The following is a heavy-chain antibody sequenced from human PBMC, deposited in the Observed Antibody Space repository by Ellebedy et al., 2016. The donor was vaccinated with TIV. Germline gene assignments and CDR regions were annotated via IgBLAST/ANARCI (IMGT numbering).Heavy chain of an antibody. CDR1: GFNFADYP. D-gene: IGHD5-24*01. J-gene: IGHJ4*02. CDR3: ARETYGHTAPPFY. CDR2: ISGKYYGGTT. V-gene: IGHV3-49*02. Sequence: GESLKISCTASGFNFADYPMAWVRQAPGKGLEWVGFISGKYYGGTTDYAASVKGRFIISRDDSKSTVYLQMNSLKNEDTGVYYCARETYGHTAPPFYWGQGTRVIVSS.